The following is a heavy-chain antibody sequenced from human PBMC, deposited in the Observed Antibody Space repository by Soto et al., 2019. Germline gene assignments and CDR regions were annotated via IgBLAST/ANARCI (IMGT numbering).Heavy chain of an antibody. D-gene: IGHD3-3*01. Sequence: GGSLRLSCAASGFTFSSYGMHWVRQAPGKGLEWVAVISYDGSNKYYADSVKGRFTISRDNSKNTLYLQMNSLRAEDTAVYYCAKDFWSGYYHYYYYGMDVWGQGTTVTVSS. CDR3: AKDFWSGYYHYYYYGMDV. CDR1: GFTFSSYG. V-gene: IGHV3-30*18. J-gene: IGHJ6*02. CDR2: ISYDGSNK.